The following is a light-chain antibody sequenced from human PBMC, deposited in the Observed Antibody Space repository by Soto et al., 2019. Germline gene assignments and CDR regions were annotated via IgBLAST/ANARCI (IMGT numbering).Light chain of an antibody. J-gene: IGLJ2*01. CDR3: AAWDVGLEGPI. Sequence: QPVLTQPHSTSGAPGQRVTIYCSGSMSNIGRNTVNWYQQLPGTAPKVLMYKDNRRPSGVPDRFSGSKSGTSASLAISGLQSEDEATYYCAAWDVGLEGPIFGGGTKLTVL. CDR1: MSNIGRNT. CDR2: KDN. V-gene: IGLV1-44*01.